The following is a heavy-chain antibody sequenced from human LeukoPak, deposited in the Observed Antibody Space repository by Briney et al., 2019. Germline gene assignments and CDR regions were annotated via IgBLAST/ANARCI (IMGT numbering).Heavy chain of an antibody. CDR3: AKRGIAAADSIDY. J-gene: IGHJ4*02. CDR2: ISGSGGST. V-gene: IGHV3-23*01. D-gene: IGHD6-13*01. Sequence: GGCLRLSCAASGFTFSSYAMSWVRQAPGKGLEWVSGISGSGGSTYYADSVKGRFTISRDNSKNTLYLQMNSLRAEDTAVYYCAKRGIAAADSIDYWGQGTLVTVSS. CDR1: GFTFSSYA.